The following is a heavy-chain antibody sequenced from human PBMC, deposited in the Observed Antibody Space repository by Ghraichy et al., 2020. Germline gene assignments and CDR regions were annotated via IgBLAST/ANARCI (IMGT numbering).Heavy chain of an antibody. CDR2: VWDDGNKK. D-gene: IGHD2-21*02. J-gene: IGHJ3*02. V-gene: IGHV3-33*01. CDR3: ARASPWSNDFDGFDI. Sequence: GGSLRLSCTTSGFRFTTYGFHWVRQAPGKGLEWAAVVWDDGNKKNYADSVRGRFTASRDNSKNTVYLQMNSLRVEDTAVYYCARASPWSNDFDGFDIWGQGTVVTVPS. CDR1: GFRFTTYG.